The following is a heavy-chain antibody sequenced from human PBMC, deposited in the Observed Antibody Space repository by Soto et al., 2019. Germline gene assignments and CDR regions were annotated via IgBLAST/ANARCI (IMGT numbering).Heavy chain of an antibody. J-gene: IGHJ5*02. Sequence: SVKVSCKASGGTFSSYAISWVRQAPGQGLEWMGGIIPIFGTANYAQKFQGRVTITADESTSTAYMELSSLRSEDTAVYYCAAGTDCSSTSCYSSSWLDPWGQGTLVPVYS. D-gene: IGHD2-2*02. CDR2: IIPIFGTA. CDR1: GGTFSSYA. V-gene: IGHV1-69*13. CDR3: AAGTDCSSTSCYSSSWLDP.